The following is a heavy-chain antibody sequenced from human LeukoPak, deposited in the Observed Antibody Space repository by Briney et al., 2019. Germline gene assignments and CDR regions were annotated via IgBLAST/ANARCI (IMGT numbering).Heavy chain of an antibody. CDR3: ARVGGGIVGATPDY. Sequence: GGSLRLSCAASGFTFSSYSMNWVRQAPGKGLEWVSSISSSSSYIYYADSVKGRFTISRDNAKNSLYLQMNSLRAEDTAVYYCARVGGGIVGATPDYWSQGTLVTVSS. CDR2: ISSSSSYI. CDR1: GFTFSSYS. V-gene: IGHV3-21*01. J-gene: IGHJ4*02. D-gene: IGHD1-26*01.